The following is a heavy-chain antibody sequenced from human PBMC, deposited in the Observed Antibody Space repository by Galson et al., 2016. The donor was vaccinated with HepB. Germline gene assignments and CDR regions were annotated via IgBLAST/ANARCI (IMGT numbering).Heavy chain of an antibody. V-gene: IGHV5-10-1*01. CDR2: IDPSDSYT. Sequence: QSGAEVKKPGESLRISCKGSGYSFTSYWITWVRQMPGKGLEWMGTIDPSDSYTNYSPSFQGHVTISADKSISTAYLQWSSLKASDTATYYCARRSGVAATDYYYDYMDVWGKGTTVTVSS. CDR3: ARRSGVAATDYYYDYMDV. D-gene: IGHD2-15*01. J-gene: IGHJ6*03. CDR1: GYSFTSYW.